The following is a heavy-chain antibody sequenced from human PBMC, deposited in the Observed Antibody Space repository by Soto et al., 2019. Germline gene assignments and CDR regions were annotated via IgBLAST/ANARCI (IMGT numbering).Heavy chain of an antibody. CDR3: ARDTGLAPTVWGY. CDR1: GDSIRGGGHY. Sequence: QVQLQESGPGLVKPSQTLSLTCSVSGDSIRGGGHYWNWILQFPGKVLEWIGYVYHSGSTHYNPSLRGRLTISIDTSKNQFSRRLISVTAADTALYYCARDTGLAPTVWGYWGHGTQVTVSS. D-gene: IGHD7-27*01. CDR2: VYHSGST. V-gene: IGHV4-31*03. J-gene: IGHJ4*03.